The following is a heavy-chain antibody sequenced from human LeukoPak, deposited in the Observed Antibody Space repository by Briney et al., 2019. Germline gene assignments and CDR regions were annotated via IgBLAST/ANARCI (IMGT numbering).Heavy chain of an antibody. D-gene: IGHD4-23*01. CDR3: VRETDYGGHPYYFNY. CDR1: GFTFSSYG. CDR2: IWSDGRNK. V-gene: IGHV3-33*01. Sequence: GGSLRLSCAASGFTFSSYGMHWVRQAPGKGLEWVAVIWSDGRNKYYVHSVKGRFTVSRDNSKNSLYLQMNSLRAEDTAVYYCVRETDYGGHPYYFNYWGQGTLVTVSS. J-gene: IGHJ4*02.